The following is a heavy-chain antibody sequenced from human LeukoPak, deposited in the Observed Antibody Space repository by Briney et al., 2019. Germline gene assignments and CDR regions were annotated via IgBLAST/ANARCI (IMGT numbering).Heavy chain of an antibody. CDR3: ARRYGSGSSGTFDY. CDR2: INHSGST. J-gene: IGHJ4*02. V-gene: IGHV4-34*01. D-gene: IGHD3-10*01. Sequence: SETLSLTCAVYGGSFSGYYWSWIRQPPGKGLEWIGEINHSGSTNYNPSLKSRVTISVDTSKIQFSLKLSSVTAADTAVYYCARRYGSGSSGTFDYWGQGTLVTVSS. CDR1: GGSFSGYY.